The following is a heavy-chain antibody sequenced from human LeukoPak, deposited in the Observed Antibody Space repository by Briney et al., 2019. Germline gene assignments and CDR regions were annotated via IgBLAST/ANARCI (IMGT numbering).Heavy chain of an antibody. CDR3: ARAIARSRSAAGNDY. CDR2: TNHSECT. J-gene: IGHJ4*02. Sequence: SGAVSVTFAVCGGFFSWYYWRWLRQPPGRGGEGIGVTNHSECTNYNPSLQSRVTISVDTSQFQVSLKLSSVTAADTAVYYCARAIARSRSAAGNDYWGQGTLVTVSS. CDR1: GGFFSWYY. D-gene: IGHD6-13*01. V-gene: IGHV4-34*01.